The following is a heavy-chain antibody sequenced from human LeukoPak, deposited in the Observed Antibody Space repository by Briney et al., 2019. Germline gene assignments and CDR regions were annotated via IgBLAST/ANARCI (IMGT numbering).Heavy chain of an antibody. CDR3: ARDIAVADRAEAGYYYYGMDV. CDR2: ISGSGGST. J-gene: IGHJ6*02. V-gene: IGHV3-23*01. D-gene: IGHD6-19*01. CDR1: GFTFSSYA. Sequence: QPGGSLRLSCAASGFTFSSYAMSWVRQAPGKGLEWVSAISGSGGSTYYADSVKGRFTISRDNSKNTLYLQMNSLRAEDTAVYYCARDIAVADRAEAGYYYYGMDVWGQGTTVTVSS.